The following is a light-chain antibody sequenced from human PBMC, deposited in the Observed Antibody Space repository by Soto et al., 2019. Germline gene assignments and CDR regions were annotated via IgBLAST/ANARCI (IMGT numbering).Light chain of an antibody. CDR2: ASS. Sequence: DIQLTQSPSFLSASVGDRVTISCRASQGISSYLAWYQQTLGKAPRLLIYASSILQSGVPSRFSGSGSGTEFTLTISSLQPEDFATYYCQQLNTFPVTFGQGTRLAI. V-gene: IGKV1-9*01. J-gene: IGKJ5*01. CDR3: QQLNTFPVT. CDR1: QGISSY.